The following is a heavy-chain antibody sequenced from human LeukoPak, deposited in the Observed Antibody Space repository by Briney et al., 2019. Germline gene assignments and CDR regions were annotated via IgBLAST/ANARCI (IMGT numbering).Heavy chain of an antibody. D-gene: IGHD3-22*01. CDR1: GCTGINNY. CDR2: ISWNSGSI. CDR3: AKGPYYYDSSGYYSR. J-gene: IGHJ4*02. Sequence: GGTLRFSCAAAGCTGINNYMSWVRQAPGKGLEWVSGISWNSGSIGYADSVKGRFTISRDNAKDSLYLQMNSLRAEDTALYYCAKGPYYYDSSGYYSRWGQGTLVTVSS. V-gene: IGHV3-9*01.